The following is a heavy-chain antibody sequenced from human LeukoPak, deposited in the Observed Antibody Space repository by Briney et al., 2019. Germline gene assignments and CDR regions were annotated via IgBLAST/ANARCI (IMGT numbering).Heavy chain of an antibody. D-gene: IGHD1-26*01. CDR3: ARDMDSGPDFFDY. Sequence: GASVKVSCKASGYTFTDYYMHWVRQAPGQGLEWMGWINPHSCGTDHAQKFQGRVTMTRDTSISTAYMELSRLRSDDTAVYYCARDMDSGPDFFDYWGLGTLVTVSS. J-gene: IGHJ4*02. CDR1: GYTFTDYY. CDR2: INPHSCGT. V-gene: IGHV1-2*02.